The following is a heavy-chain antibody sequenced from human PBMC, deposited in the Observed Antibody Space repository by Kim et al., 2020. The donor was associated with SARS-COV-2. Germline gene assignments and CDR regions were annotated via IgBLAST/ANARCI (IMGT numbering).Heavy chain of an antibody. CDR2: ISAYNGNT. J-gene: IGHJ6*02. Sequence: ASVKVSCKASGYTFTSYGISWVRQAPGQGLEWMGWISAYNGNTNYAQKLRGRVTMTTDTSTSTAYMELRSLRSDDTAVYYCAREGIKQWLARVDYYYYGMDVWGQGTTVTVSS. CDR1: GYTFTSYG. V-gene: IGHV1-18*04. CDR3: AREGIKQWLARVDYYYYGMDV. D-gene: IGHD6-19*01.